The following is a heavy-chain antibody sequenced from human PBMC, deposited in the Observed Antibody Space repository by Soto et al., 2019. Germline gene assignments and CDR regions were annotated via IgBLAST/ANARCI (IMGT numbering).Heavy chain of an antibody. V-gene: IGHV3-9*01. CDR1: GFTFDVYA. J-gene: IGHJ4*02. D-gene: IGHD6-13*01. CDR3: AKDISLRGWVYLVVEY. CDR2: INYNSGSV. Sequence: EVQLVESGGGWVQPGRSLRLSCAASGFTFDVYAMHWVRQAPGKGLEWVSGINYNSGSVGYADSVKGRFTISRDNAKNSLHLQMNRLRAEDKAVYYCAKDISLRGWVYLVVEYWGQGTLVTVSP.